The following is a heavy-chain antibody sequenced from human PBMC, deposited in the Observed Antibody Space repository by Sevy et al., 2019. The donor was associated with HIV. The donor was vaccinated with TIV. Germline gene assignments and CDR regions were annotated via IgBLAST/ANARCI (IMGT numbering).Heavy chain of an antibody. CDR3: AKDSGGSGYDRLDY. Sequence: GGSLRLSCAASGFTFSSYAMTWVRLAPGKGLEWVSSVRDNGGGTYYADSVKGRFNISRDNSKNTLDLQMSSLRAEDTALYYCAKDSGGSGYDRLDYWGQGTLVTVSS. CDR1: GFTFSSYA. J-gene: IGHJ4*02. CDR2: VRDNGGGT. V-gene: IGHV3-23*01. D-gene: IGHD2-15*01.